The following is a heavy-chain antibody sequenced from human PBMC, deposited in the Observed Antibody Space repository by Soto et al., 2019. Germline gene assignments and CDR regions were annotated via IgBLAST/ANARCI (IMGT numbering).Heavy chain of an antibody. D-gene: IGHD3-22*01. V-gene: IGHV1-69*01. J-gene: IGHJ4*02. CDR2: IIPIFGTA. CDR3: ARSSYYYDSSGYYVGEYFYSTFDY. CDR1: GGTFSSYA. Sequence: QVQLVQSGAEVKKPGSSVKVSCKASGGTFSSYAISWVRQAPGQGLEWMGGIIPIFGTANYAQKFQGRVTITADESTSTAYRELSSLRSEDTAVYYCARSSYYYDSSGYYVGEYFYSTFDYWGQGTLVTVSS.